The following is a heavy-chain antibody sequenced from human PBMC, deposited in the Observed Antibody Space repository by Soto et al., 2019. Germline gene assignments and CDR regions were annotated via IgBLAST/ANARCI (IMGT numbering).Heavy chain of an antibody. CDR1: GGTLNSYA. V-gene: IGHV1-69*01. J-gene: IGHJ4*02. D-gene: IGHD6-13*01. CDR3: AAGGSWARLDN. Sequence: QVQLVQSGAEVKKPGSSVKVSCKASGGTLNSYAISWVRQAPGQGLEWMGGIITAFGPGIHAQKFQGRVTITADESTKTAYMDLNSLRSEDTAVYYCAAGGSWARLDNWGQGTLVTVSS. CDR2: IITAFGPG.